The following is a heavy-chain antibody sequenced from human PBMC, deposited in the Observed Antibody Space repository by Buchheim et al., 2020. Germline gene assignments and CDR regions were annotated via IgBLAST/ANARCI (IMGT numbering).Heavy chain of an antibody. V-gene: IGHV4-39*07. CDR1: GGSISSSSYY. Sequence: QLQLQESGPGLVKPSETLSLTCTVSGGSISSSSYYWGWIRQPPGKGLEWIGSIYYSGSTYYNPSLKSRVTISVDKSKNQFSLKLSSVTAADTALYYCARETGDSSGYYYFDYWGQGTL. CDR3: ARETGDSSGYYYFDY. J-gene: IGHJ4*02. CDR2: IYYSGST. D-gene: IGHD3-22*01.